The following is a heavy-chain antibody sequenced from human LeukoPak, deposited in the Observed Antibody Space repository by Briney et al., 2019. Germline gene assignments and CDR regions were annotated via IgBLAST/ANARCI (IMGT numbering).Heavy chain of an antibody. CDR1: GYTFTGYY. J-gene: IGHJ4*02. CDR3: ARDNTEYSSGWYGPGYFDY. V-gene: IGHV1-46*01. Sequence: ASVKVSCKASGYTFTGYYMHWVRQAPGQGLEWMGIINPSGGSTSYAQKFQGRVTMTRDASTSTVYMELSSLRSEDTAVYYCARDNTEYSSGWYGPGYFDYWGQGTLVTVSS. D-gene: IGHD6-19*01. CDR2: INPSGGST.